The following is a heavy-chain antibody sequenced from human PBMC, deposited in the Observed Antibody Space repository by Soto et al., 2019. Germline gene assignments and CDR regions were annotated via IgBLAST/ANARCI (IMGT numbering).Heavy chain of an antibody. V-gene: IGHV1-69*04. Sequence: SVKVSCKASGGTFSSYTISWVRQAPGQGLEWMGRIIPILGIANYAQKFQGRVTITADKSTSTAYMELSSLRSEDTAVYYCARDQGLRFALFGEDQFDYWGQGTLVTAPQ. CDR1: GGTFSSYT. CDR2: IIPILGIA. CDR3: ARDQGLRFALFGEDQFDY. J-gene: IGHJ4*02. D-gene: IGHD3-10*02.